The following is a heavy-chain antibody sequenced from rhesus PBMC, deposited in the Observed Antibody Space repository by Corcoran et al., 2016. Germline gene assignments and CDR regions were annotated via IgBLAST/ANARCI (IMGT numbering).Heavy chain of an antibody. CDR3: AREPEYSNYVHH. CDR1: GYSISSDY. D-gene: IGHD4-23*01. V-gene: IGHV4-147*01. CDR2: SHGSSGIT. J-gene: IGHJ4*01. Sequence: QVQLQESGPGLVKPSETLSLTCAVSGYSISSDYWSWSRHTPGKGLECIGCSHGSSGITYNNPSLKSRVTISTDTSKNQFSLKLNSLTAEDTAFYYCAREPEYSNYVHHWGQGVLVTVSS.